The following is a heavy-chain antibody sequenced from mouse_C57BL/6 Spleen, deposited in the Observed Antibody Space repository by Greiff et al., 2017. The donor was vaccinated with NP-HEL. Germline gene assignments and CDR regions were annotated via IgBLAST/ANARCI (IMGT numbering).Heavy chain of an antibody. J-gene: IGHJ2*01. CDR3: ARHGGDSSGPYYFDY. Sequence: EVKLQESGGDLVKPGGSLKLSCAASGFTFSSYGMSWVRQTPDKRLAWVATISSGGSYTYYPDSVKGRFTISRDNANNTLYLQMSSLKSEDTAMYYCARHGGDSSGPYYFDYWGQGTTLTVAS. CDR1: GFTFSSYG. D-gene: IGHD3-2*02. CDR2: ISSGGSYT. V-gene: IGHV5-6*01.